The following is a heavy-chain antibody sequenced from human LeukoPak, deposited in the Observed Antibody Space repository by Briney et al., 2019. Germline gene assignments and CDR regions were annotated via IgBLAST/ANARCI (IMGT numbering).Heavy chain of an antibody. CDR3: AREGGFVCSSTSCYGEGVYYYYYMDV. J-gene: IGHJ6*03. Sequence: ASVKVSCKASGYSFTSNYIHWVRQAPGQGLEWMGIINPSGDSTSYAQKFQGRVTMTRDTSTSTVYMELSSLRSDDTAVYYCAREGGFVCSSTSCYGEGVYYYYYMDVWGKGTTVTVSS. V-gene: IGHV1-46*01. CDR1: GYSFTSNY. CDR2: INPSGDST. D-gene: IGHD2-2*01.